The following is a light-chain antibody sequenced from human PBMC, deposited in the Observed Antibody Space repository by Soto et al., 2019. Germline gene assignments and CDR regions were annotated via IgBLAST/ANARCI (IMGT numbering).Light chain of an antibody. CDR3: QKYNSVPFT. CDR1: QVISDY. J-gene: IGKJ3*01. Sequence: DIQMTQSPSSLSASVGDTVTITCRASQVISDYVAWYQQKPGKVPELLIYAASTLLSGVPSRFSGSGSGTDFTLTISSLQPEDVATYYCQKYNSVPFTFGPGTKVDIK. V-gene: IGKV1-27*01. CDR2: AAS.